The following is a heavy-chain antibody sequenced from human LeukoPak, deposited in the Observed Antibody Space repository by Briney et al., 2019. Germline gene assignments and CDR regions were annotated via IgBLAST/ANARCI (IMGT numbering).Heavy chain of an antibody. CDR3: TNHWGQFDY. CDR2: IPSDGRDK. CDR1: GFTFSSYA. Sequence: GRFLRLSCAASGFTFSSYAMHWVRQDPGKGLEWLAVIPSDGRDKYHADSVKGRFTISRDNSKNTLYLHMNSLTPDDTAVYYCTNHWGQFDYWGQGALVIVSS. J-gene: IGHJ4*02. D-gene: IGHD3-16*01. V-gene: IGHV3-30*04.